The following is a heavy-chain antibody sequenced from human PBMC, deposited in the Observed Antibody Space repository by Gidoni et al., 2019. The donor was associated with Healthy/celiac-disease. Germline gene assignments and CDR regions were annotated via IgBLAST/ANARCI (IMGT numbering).Heavy chain of an antibody. CDR3: ARDIASWAFDY. CDR2: IKQAESEK. V-gene: IGHV3-7*03. Sequence: EVQLVVSGGGLVQPGGSLRLSCAASGYTFSSYWMSWVRQAPGKGLEWVANIKQAESEKYYVDSVKGRFTISRDNAKNSLYLQMNSLRAEDTALYYCARDIASWAFDYWGQGTLVTVSS. CDR1: GYTFSSYW. D-gene: IGHD6-13*01. J-gene: IGHJ4*02.